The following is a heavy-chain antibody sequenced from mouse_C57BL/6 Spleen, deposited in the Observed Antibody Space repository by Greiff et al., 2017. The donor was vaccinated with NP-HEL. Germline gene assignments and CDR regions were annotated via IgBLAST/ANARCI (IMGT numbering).Heavy chain of an antibody. CDR1: GFTFSSYA. CDR2: ISDGGSYT. D-gene: IGHD1-1*01. J-gene: IGHJ3*01. V-gene: IGHV5-4*03. Sequence: EVKLVESGGGLVKPGGSLKLSCAASGFTFSSYAMSWVRQTPEKRLEWVATISDGGSYTYYPDNVKGRFTISRDNAKNNLYLQMSHLKSEDTAMYYCARAPYYYGSSSWFAYWGQGTLVTVSA. CDR3: ARAPYYYGSSSWFAY.